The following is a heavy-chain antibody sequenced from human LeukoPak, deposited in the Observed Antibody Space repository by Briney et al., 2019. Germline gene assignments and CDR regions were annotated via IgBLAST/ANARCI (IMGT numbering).Heavy chain of an antibody. V-gene: IGHV4-61*01. J-gene: IGHJ3*02. CDR1: GGSISSGSYY. D-gene: IGHD3-3*01. CDR3: ARVASGYDVFDI. CDR2: IYYSGST. Sequence: PSETLSLTCTVSGGSISSGSYYWSWIRQPPGKGLEWIGYIYYSGSTNYNPSLKSRVTILVDTSKNQFSLKLSSVTAADTAVFYCARVASGYDVFDIWGQGTMVTVSS.